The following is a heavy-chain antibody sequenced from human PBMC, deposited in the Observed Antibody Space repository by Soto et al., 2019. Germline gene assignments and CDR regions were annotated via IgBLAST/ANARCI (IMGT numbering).Heavy chain of an antibody. J-gene: IGHJ6*02. CDR3: AREVYSSSLPTSYYYYGMDV. CDR2: ISSSGITI. V-gene: IGHV3-11*01. D-gene: IGHD6-6*01. CDR1: GFTFSDYN. Sequence: QVQLVESGGGLVKPGGSLRLSCAASGFTFSDYNMSWIRQAPGKGLEWVSYISSSGITIYYADSVKGRFTISRDNAKNSLYLQMNSLRAEDTAVYYCAREVYSSSLPTSYYYYGMDVWGQGTTVTVSS.